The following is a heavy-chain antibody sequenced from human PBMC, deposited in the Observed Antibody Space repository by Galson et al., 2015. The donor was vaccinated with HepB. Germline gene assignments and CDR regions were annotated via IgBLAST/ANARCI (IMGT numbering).Heavy chain of an antibody. J-gene: IGHJ4*02. V-gene: IGHV3-11*06. Sequence: SLRLSCAASGFTFGDYYMTWIRQAPGKGLEWISYISSSSSYTNYADSVKGRFTISRDNAKNSLYLQMNSLRAEDTAVYYCARRLTVTGVYYFDSWGQGTLVTVSS. D-gene: IGHD4-11*01. CDR1: GFTFGDYY. CDR3: ARRLTVTGVYYFDS. CDR2: ISSSSSYT.